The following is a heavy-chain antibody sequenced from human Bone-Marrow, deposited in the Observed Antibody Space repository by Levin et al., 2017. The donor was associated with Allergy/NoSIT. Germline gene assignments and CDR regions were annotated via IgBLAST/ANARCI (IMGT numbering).Heavy chain of an antibody. J-gene: IGHJ3*02. CDR1: GFTVSSNH. Sequence: PGGSLRLSCPASGFTVSSNHMSWVRQAPGKGLEWVSLIYSGGRGYYADSVRGRFTISRDNSKNTLYLQLNSLRAEDTAVYYCAIYGSGNDYSAFDIWGQGTMVTVSS. D-gene: IGHD3-10*01. CDR2: IYSGGRG. V-gene: IGHV3-53*01. CDR3: AIYGSGNDYSAFDI.